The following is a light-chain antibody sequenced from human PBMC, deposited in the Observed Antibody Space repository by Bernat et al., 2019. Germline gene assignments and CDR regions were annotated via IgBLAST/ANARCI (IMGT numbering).Light chain of an antibody. Sequence: DIQMTQSPSSVSASVGDRVTITCRASQGISRSLAWYQQIPGKAPKLLIYAASSLQSGVPPRFSGGGSGTEFTLTISSLQPEDSATYYCQQSSSTPRTFGQGTKLEIK. CDR2: AAS. CDR1: QGISRS. J-gene: IGKJ1*01. V-gene: IGKV1-12*01. CDR3: QQSSSTPRT.